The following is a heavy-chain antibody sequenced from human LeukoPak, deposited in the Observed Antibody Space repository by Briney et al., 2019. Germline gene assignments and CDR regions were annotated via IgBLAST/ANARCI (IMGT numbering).Heavy chain of an antibody. CDR2: IYYSGST. CDR1: GYSISSGYY. D-gene: IGHD6-13*01. Sequence: SETLSLTCTVSGYSISSGYYWGWIRQPPGKGLEWIGSIYYSGSTYYNPSLKSRVTISVDTSKNQFSLKLSSVTAADTAVYYCARHGIAAAGTYSSAFDIWGQGTMVTVSS. CDR3: ARHGIAAAGTYSSAFDI. J-gene: IGHJ3*02. V-gene: IGHV4-38-2*02.